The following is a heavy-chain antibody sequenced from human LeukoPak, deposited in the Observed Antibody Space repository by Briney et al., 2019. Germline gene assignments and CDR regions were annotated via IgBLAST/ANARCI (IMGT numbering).Heavy chain of an antibody. D-gene: IGHD3-3*01. Sequence: GGSLRLSCTASGFTFSSSGMHWVRQAPGKGLEWVAFIRFDGSNKYYADSVKGRFTISRDNSKNTLYLQMNSLRAEDAAVYYCAKDYDFWSGYYSPTRGYFDYWGQGTLVTVSS. CDR1: GFTFSSSG. CDR3: AKDYDFWSGYYSPTRGYFDY. CDR2: IRFDGSNK. J-gene: IGHJ4*02. V-gene: IGHV3-30*02.